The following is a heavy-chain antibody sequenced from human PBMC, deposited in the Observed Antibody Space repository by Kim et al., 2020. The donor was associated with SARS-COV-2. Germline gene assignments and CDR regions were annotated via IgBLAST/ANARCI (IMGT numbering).Heavy chain of an antibody. CDR1: GGSISSSSYY. Sequence: SETLSLTCTVSGGSISSSSYYWGWIRQPPGKGLEWIGSIYYSGSTYYNPSLKSRVTISVDTSKNQFSLKLSSVTAADTAVYYCARHGGYCSGGSCFSYWGQGTMVTVSS. V-gene: IGHV4-39*01. CDR3: ARHGGYCSGGSCFSY. D-gene: IGHD2-15*01. CDR2: IYYSGST. J-gene: IGHJ4*02.